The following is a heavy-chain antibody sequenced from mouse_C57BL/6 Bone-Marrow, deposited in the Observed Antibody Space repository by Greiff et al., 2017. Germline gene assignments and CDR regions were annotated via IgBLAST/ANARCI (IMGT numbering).Heavy chain of an antibody. D-gene: IGHD1-1*01. CDR3: ARPPYYYGSSYAMDD. Sequence: VQLQQPGAELVKPGASVKLSCKASGYTFTSYWMQWVKQRPGQGLEWIGEIDPSDSYTNYNQKFKGKATLTVDTSSSTAYMQLSSLTSEDSAVYYCARPPYYYGSSYAMDDWGQGTSVTVSS. J-gene: IGHJ4*01. V-gene: IGHV1-50*01. CDR1: GYTFTSYW. CDR2: IDPSDSYT.